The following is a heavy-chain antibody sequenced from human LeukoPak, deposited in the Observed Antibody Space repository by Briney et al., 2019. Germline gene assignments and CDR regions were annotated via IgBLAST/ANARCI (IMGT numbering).Heavy chain of an antibody. CDR2: INPNTGGT. D-gene: IGHD3-9*01. CDR1: GYTFTGYF. J-gene: IGHJ4*02. CDR3: ARVHATGYFSLDLGY. V-gene: IGHV1-2*02. Sequence: ASVRVSCKASGYTFTGYFMHWVRQAPGQGLDWMGWINPNTGGTKYAQKFQGGVTMTRDTSIGTAYMELSTVTSDDTAVYFCARVHATGYFSLDLGYWGQGTLVTVSS.